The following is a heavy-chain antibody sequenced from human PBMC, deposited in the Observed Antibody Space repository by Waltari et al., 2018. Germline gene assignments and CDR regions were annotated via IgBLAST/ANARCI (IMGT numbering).Heavy chain of an antibody. V-gene: IGHV4-34*01. CDR3: ARGPENPYSGFGWFDP. CDR2: INHSGST. CDR1: GGSFSGYY. J-gene: IGHJ5*02. D-gene: IGHD3-22*01. Sequence: QVQLQQWGAGLLKPSETLSLTCAVYGGSFSGYYWSWIRQPPGKGLDWIGEINHSGSTNYNPSLKSRVTISVDTSKNQFSLKLSSVTAADTAVYYCARGPENPYSGFGWFDPWGQGTLVTVSS.